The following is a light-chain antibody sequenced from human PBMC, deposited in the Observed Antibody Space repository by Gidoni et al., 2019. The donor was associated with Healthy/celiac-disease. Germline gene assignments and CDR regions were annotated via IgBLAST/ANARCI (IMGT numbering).Light chain of an antibody. J-gene: IGKJ5*01. CDR1: QSVSSY. V-gene: IGKV3-11*01. CDR3: QQRSNWPPIT. CDR2: DAS. Sequence: EIVLTQSPATLSLSPGERATLSCRASQSVSSYLAWYQQKPGQAPRLLIYDASNRATGIPARFSGSGSVTDFTLTISSLEPEDFAVYYCQQRSNWPPITFXXXTRLEIK.